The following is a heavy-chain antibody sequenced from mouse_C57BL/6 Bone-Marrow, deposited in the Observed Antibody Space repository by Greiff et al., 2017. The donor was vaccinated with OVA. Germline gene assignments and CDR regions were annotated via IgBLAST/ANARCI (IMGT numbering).Heavy chain of an antibody. J-gene: IGHJ2*01. CDR1: GYTFTSYW. D-gene: IGHD2-5*01. CDR3: AGWMAYYSNYDYVDY. Sequence: QVQLQQPGAELVKPGASVKLSCKASGYTFTSYWMHWVKQRPGQGLEWIGMIHPNSGSTNYNEKFKSKATLTVDKSCSTAYMQLSSLTSEDSAVYYCAGWMAYYSNYDYVDYWGQGTTLTVSS. CDR2: IHPNSGST. V-gene: IGHV1-64*01.